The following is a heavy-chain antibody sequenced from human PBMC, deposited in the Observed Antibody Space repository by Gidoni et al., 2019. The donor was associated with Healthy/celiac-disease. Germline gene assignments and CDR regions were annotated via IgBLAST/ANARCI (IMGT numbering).Heavy chain of an antibody. D-gene: IGHD4-17*01. Sequence: QVQLLESGGGLVKPGGSLRLSCAASGFPFSYYYMSWIRQAPGKGLEWVSYISSSGSTIYYADSVKGRFTISRDNAKNSLYLQMNSLRAEDTAVYYCARGYDYGDYGDYYYYGMDVWGQGTTVTVSS. J-gene: IGHJ6*02. CDR3: ARGYDYGDYGDYYYYGMDV. CDR2: ISSSGSTI. CDR1: GFPFSYYY. V-gene: IGHV3-11*01.